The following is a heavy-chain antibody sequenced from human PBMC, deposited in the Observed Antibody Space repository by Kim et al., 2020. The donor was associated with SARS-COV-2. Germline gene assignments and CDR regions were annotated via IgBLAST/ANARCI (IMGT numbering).Heavy chain of an antibody. V-gene: IGHV4-39*01. CDR3: ATELRFLEWERAQHFT. D-gene: IGHD3-3*01. CDR2: IYYSGST. CDR1: GGSISSSSYY. J-gene: IGHJ5*02. Sequence: SETLSLTCTVSGGSISSSSYYWGWIRQPPGKGLEWIGSIYYSGSTYYNPSLKSRVTISVDTSKNQFSLKLSSVTAADTAVYYCATELRFLEWERAQHFTWGQGTLVTVSS.